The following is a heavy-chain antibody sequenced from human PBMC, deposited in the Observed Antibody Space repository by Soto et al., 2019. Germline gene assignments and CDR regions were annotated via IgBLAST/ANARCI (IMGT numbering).Heavy chain of an antibody. CDR1: GFSLSTSGVG. CDR2: IYWDGDK. J-gene: IGHJ3*02. D-gene: IGHD4-17*01. Sequence: QITLKESGPTLVKPTQTLTLTCTFQGFSLSTSGVGLGWIRQPPRQALELLALIYWDGDKRYIPSLKSRLTIAKQTAKDQVVLKITHKYPVDTDQYYCAYRLAHDYGDDCDAFYILVRGTMVTVSS. CDR3: AYRLAHDYGDDCDAFYI. V-gene: IGHV2-5*02.